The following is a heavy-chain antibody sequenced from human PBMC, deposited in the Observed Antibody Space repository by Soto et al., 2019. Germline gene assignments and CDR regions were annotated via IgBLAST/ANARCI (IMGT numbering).Heavy chain of an antibody. CDR3: ARAGMDV. CDR1: GGSFSGYY. Sequence: TSETLSLTCAVYGGSFSGYYWSWIRQPPGKGLEWIGEINHSGSTNYNPSLKSRVTISVDTSKNQFSLKLSSVTAADTAVYYCARAGMDVWGQGTTVTVSS. V-gene: IGHV4-34*01. CDR2: INHSGST. J-gene: IGHJ6*02.